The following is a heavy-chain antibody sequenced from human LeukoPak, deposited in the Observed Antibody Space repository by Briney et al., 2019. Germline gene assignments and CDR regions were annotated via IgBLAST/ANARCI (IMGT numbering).Heavy chain of an antibody. D-gene: IGHD3-16*01. Sequence: PPETRSLTCSVSGGSINNYYWIWIRQPPGKGLEWIGYIYYTGSTNYNPSLKSRVTVSVDTPKNQFALKLRSVTAADTAVYYCARIGRVGGYYFDHWGQGTLVTVPS. CDR3: ARIGRVGGYYFDH. CDR1: GGSINNYY. J-gene: IGHJ4*02. CDR2: IYYTGST. V-gene: IGHV4-59*01.